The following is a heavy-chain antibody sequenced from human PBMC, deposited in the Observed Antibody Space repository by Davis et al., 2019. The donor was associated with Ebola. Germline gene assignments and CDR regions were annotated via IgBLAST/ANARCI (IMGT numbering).Heavy chain of an antibody. CDR2: ISGSGST. D-gene: IGHD3-22*01. J-gene: IGHJ4*02. CDR3: AKSYSPLSSGYFDY. CDR1: GFTLSSYV. V-gene: IGHV3-23*01. Sequence: GESLKISCAASGFTLSSYVMSWVRQAPGKGLEWVSAISGSGSTYYADSVKGRFTISRDNSKKTLYLQMNSLRAEDTAVYYCAKSYSPLSSGYFDYWGQGTLVTVSS.